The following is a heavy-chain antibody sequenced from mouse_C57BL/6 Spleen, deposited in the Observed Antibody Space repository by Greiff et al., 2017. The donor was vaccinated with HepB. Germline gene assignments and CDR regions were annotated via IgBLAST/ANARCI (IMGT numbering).Heavy chain of an antibody. Sequence: VQLQQSGPELVKPGASVKLSCKASGYTFTSYWMQWVKQRPGQGLEWIGEIDPSDSYTNYNQKFKGKATLTVDTSSSTAYMQLSSLTSEDSAVYYCARPIYDGYYGDYWGQGTTLTVSS. D-gene: IGHD2-3*01. V-gene: IGHV1-50*01. CDR2: IDPSDSYT. CDR3: ARPIYDGYYGDY. CDR1: GYTFTSYW. J-gene: IGHJ2*01.